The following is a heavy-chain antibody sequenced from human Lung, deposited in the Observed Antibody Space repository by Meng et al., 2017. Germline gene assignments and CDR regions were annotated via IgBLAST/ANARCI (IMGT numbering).Heavy chain of an antibody. Sequence: WCPGLVKPSGTLAPTCAVFGGSTSSSNWWSWVRQPPGKGLEWIGEIYHSGSTNYNPSLKSRVTISVDKSKNQFSLKLSSVTAADTAVYYCARGSITMVRGVSVFDPWGQGTLVTVPS. CDR2: IYHSGST. CDR3: ARGSITMVRGVSVFDP. D-gene: IGHD3-10*01. CDR1: GGSTSSSNW. V-gene: IGHV4-4*02. J-gene: IGHJ5*02.